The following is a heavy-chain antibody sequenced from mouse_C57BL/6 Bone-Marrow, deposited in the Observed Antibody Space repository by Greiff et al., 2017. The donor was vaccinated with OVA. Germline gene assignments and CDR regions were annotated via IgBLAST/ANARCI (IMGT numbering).Heavy chain of an antibody. D-gene: IGHD1-1*01. CDR1: GYAFSSSW. CDR3: DYYGSGSYSYFDD. J-gene: IGHJ1*03. V-gene: IGHV1-82*01. CDR2: IYPGDGDT. Sequence: QVQLQQSGPELVKPGASVKISCKASGYAFSSSWMNWVKQRPGKGLEWIGRIYPGDGDTNYNGKFKGKATLTADKSSSTAYMQLSSLTSEDSAVYICDYYGSGSYSYFDDWGTGTTVTVSS.